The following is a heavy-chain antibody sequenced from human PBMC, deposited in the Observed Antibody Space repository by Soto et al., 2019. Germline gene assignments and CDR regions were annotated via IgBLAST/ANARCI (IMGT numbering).Heavy chain of an antibody. CDR3: ARHDEYCSSTSCYTVAEDY. Sequence: SETLSLTCTVSGGSISSSSYYWGWIRQPPGKGLEWIGSIYYSGSTYYNPSLKSRVTISVDTSKNQFSLKLSSVTAADTAVYYCARHDEYCSSTSCYTVAEDYWGQGTLVTVSS. V-gene: IGHV4-39*01. CDR1: GGSISSSSYY. CDR2: IYYSGST. J-gene: IGHJ4*02. D-gene: IGHD2-2*02.